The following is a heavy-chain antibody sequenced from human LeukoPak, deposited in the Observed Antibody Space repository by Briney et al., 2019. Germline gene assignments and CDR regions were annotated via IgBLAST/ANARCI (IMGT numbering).Heavy chain of an antibody. V-gene: IGHV4-59*12. CDR1: GDSISSYY. D-gene: IGHD6-13*01. Sequence: AETLALTCTVSGDSISSYYWSWIRQPPGKGLEWIGNIFYSGSPNYNPSLKSRVTTSFDTSKNQFSLKLSFVTAADTAVYYCARVGHIVAAGTYDYWGQGNLLTVSS. CDR2: IFYSGSP. CDR3: ARVGHIVAAGTYDY. J-gene: IGHJ4*02.